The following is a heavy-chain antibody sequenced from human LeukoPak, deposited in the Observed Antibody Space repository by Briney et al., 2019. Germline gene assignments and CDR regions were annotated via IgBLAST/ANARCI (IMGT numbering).Heavy chain of an antibody. D-gene: IGHD3-22*01. CDR1: GFTFSSYA. J-gene: IGHJ4*02. Sequence: GGSLRLSCAASGFTFSSYAMSWVRQAPGKGLECISGFSGSGGSTYYADSVKGRFTISRDNSKNTLYLQMNSLRAEDTAVYYCAKDRLVVVAPGFDYWGQGTLVTVSS. V-gene: IGHV3-23*01. CDR3: AKDRLVVVAPGFDY. CDR2: FSGSGGST.